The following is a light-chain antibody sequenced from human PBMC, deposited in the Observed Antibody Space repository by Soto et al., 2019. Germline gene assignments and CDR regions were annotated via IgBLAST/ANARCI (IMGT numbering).Light chain of an antibody. CDR3: QKYDSAPWT. V-gene: IGKV1-27*01. Sequence: DIEMTQSPSSLSASVGDRVTITCRASQVISNYLAWYQQRPGKVPKLLIYAASTLQSGVPSRFSGSGSGTDLTLTISSLQPEDVATYYCQKYDSAPWTFGQGTEVEIK. CDR1: QVISNY. CDR2: AAS. J-gene: IGKJ1*01.